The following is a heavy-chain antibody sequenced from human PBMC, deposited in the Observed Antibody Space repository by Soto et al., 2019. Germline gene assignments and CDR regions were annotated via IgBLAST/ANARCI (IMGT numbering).Heavy chain of an antibody. CDR1: GGSISSYY. CDR2: IDYSGST. D-gene: IGHD4-17*01. Sequence: QVQLQESGPGLVKPSETLSLTCTVSGGSISSYYWSWIRQPPGKGLEWIGYIDYSGSTNYNPSLMKRRTISAVKTTNQFYPKQRTFTAADTAAVYCDGQVKIVTVTRGYYYYYYMDVWGKGTTVTVSS. CDR3: DGQVKIVTVTRGYYYYYYMDV. V-gene: IGHV4-59*08. J-gene: IGHJ6*03.